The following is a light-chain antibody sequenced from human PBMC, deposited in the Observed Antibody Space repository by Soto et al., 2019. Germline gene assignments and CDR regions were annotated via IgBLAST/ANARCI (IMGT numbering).Light chain of an antibody. Sequence: DIXXTXXPXFLSASVGDRVTITCRASQGINNYLGWYQQKPGKAPKLLIYAASTLQSGVPSRFSGSGSGTEFTLTISSLQPEDFATYYCQQLNSYPITFGPGTKVDI. CDR1: QGINNY. V-gene: IGKV1-9*01. J-gene: IGKJ3*01. CDR2: AAS. CDR3: QQLNSYPIT.